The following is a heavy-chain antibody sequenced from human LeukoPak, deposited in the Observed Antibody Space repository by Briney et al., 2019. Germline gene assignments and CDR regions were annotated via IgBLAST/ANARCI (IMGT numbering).Heavy chain of an antibody. J-gene: IGHJ3*01. CDR3: ARVGYDYGDYLGAFDF. Sequence: SETLSLTCTVSGVSINIYYWSWIRQSAGKGLEWIGRINTSGSTNYNPSLKSRVTMSVDTSKNQFSLKLSSVTAAGTAVYYCARVGYDYGDYLGAFDFWGRGTMVSVSS. CDR1: GVSINIYY. CDR2: INTSGST. V-gene: IGHV4-4*07. D-gene: IGHD4-17*01.